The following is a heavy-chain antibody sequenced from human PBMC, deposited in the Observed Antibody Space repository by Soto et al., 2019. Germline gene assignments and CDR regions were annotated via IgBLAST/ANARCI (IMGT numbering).Heavy chain of an antibody. CDR3: ARTPHYYDSSGLPPYFDY. CDR2: INSRSNYI. J-gene: IGHJ4*02. CDR1: GFTFSTYS. D-gene: IGHD3-22*01. V-gene: IGHV3-21*01. Sequence: KSGGSLRLSCAASGFTFSTYSMNWVRQAPGKGLEWVSSINSRSNYIYYADSVKGRFIISRDNAKNSLYLQMNSLRAEDTAVYYCARTPHYYDSSGLPPYFDYWGQGTLVTVSS.